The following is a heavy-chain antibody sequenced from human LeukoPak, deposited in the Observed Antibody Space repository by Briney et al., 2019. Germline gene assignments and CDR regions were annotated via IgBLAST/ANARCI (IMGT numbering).Heavy chain of an antibody. CDR3: ARSTRIAAAVYGGNWFDP. D-gene: IGHD6-13*01. J-gene: IGHJ5*02. V-gene: IGHV1-2*02. CDR1: GYTFTGYY. CDR2: INPNSGGT. Sequence: GASVKVSCKASGYTFTGYYMHWVRQAPGQGLEWMGWINPNSGGTNYAQKFQGRVAMTRDTSISTAYMELSRLRSDDTAVYYCARSTRIAAAVYGGNWFDPWGQGTLVTVSS.